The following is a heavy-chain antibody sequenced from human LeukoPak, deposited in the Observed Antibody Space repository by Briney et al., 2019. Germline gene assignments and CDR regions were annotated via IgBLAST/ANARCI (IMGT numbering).Heavy chain of an antibody. Sequence: SSETLSLTCTVSGGSISSYYWSWIRQPPGKGLEWIGYIYYSGSTNYNPSLKSRVTISEDTSKNQFSLKLSSVTAADTAVYYCARDVRYYYGSGNVILFDYWGQGTLVTVSS. CDR3: ARDVRYYYGSGNVILFDY. D-gene: IGHD3-10*01. CDR2: IYYSGST. V-gene: IGHV4-59*01. J-gene: IGHJ4*02. CDR1: GGSISSYY.